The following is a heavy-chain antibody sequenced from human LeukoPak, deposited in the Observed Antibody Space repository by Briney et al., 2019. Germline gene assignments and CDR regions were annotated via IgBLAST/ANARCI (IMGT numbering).Heavy chain of an antibody. CDR1: GFTLSSYA. CDR2: ISASGGTT. CDR3: ATTVVRGVIKYYFDF. Sequence: GGSLRLSCAASGFTLSSYAVSWVRQAPVKGLEWVSLISASGGTTYYPDSIKGRFTISRDNSKNTLYLQMDSLRAEDTAVYYCATTVVRGVIKYYFDFWGQGTLVTVSS. J-gene: IGHJ4*02. D-gene: IGHD3-10*01. V-gene: IGHV3-23*01.